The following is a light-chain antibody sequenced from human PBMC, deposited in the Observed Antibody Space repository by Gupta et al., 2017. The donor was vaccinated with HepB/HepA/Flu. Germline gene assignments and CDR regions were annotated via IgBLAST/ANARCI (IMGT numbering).Light chain of an antibody. CDR2: DDS. Sequence: SSVLTQPPSVSVAPGKTARITCGGTGIGSKSVHWYQQKSGQAPILVVYDDSHRPSGIPERFSGSNSGDTATLTISRVGAGDEADYYCQVWGSTTDHVFGTGTKVTVL. V-gene: IGLV3-21*03. J-gene: IGLJ1*01. CDR1: GIGSKS. CDR3: QVWGSTTDHV.